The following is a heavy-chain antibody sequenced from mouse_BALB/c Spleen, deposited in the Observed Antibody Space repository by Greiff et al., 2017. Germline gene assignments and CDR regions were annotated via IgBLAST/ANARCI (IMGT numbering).Heavy chain of an antibody. Sequence: VMLVESGPGLVAPSQSLSITCTVSGFSLTSYGVHWVRQPPGKGLEWLGVIWAGGSTNYNSALMSRLSISKDNSKSQVFLKMNSLQTDDTAMYYCAREDSSGYCAMDYWGQGTSVTVSS. J-gene: IGHJ4*01. CDR3: AREDSSGYCAMDY. V-gene: IGHV2-9*02. D-gene: IGHD3-2*01. CDR1: GFSLTSYG. CDR2: IWAGGST.